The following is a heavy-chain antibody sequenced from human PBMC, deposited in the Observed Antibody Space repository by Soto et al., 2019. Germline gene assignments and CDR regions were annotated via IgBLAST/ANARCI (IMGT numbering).Heavy chain of an antibody. CDR2: IIPIFGTA. V-gene: IGHV1-69*01. CDR1: GGTFSSYA. Sequence: QVQLVQSGAEVKKPGSSVKVSCKASGGTFSSYAISWVRQAPGQGLEWMGGIIPIFGTANYAQKFQGRVTITADESTSTAYMELSSLRSEDTAVYYCARGVELGYCSGGSCYEDAFDIWGQGTIVTVSS. D-gene: IGHD2-15*01. CDR3: ARGVELGYCSGGSCYEDAFDI. J-gene: IGHJ3*02.